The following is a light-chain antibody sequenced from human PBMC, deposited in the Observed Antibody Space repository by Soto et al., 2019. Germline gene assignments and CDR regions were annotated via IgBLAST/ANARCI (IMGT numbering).Light chain of an antibody. Sequence: EMIMTQSPATLSVSPGERATLSCRASQSVSSNLAWYQQRPGRAPRLLIYGASTRATGIPARFSGSGSGTEVTLTISSQQSEDFAIYYCQQYNKWPLFTFGPGTRVDFK. CDR1: QSVSSN. J-gene: IGKJ3*01. CDR3: QQYNKWPLFT. CDR2: GAS. V-gene: IGKV3-15*01.